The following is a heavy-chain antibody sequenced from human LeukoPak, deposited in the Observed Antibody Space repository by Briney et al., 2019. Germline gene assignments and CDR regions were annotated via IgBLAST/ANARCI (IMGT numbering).Heavy chain of an antibody. D-gene: IGHD4-17*01. CDR1: GGSISSGGYY. CDR3: ARDKDIVDYGEPRAFDI. J-gene: IGHJ3*02. Sequence: SETLSLTCTVSGGSISSGGYYWSWIRQRPGKGLEWIGYIYYSGSTYYNPSLKSRVTISVDTSKNQFSLKLSSVTAADTAVYYCARDKDIVDYGEPRAFDIWGQGTMVTVSS. V-gene: IGHV4-31*03. CDR2: IYYSGST.